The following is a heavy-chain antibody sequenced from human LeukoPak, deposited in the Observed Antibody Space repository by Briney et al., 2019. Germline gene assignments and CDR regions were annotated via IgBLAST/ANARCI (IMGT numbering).Heavy chain of an antibody. V-gene: IGHV4-61*08. CDR3: ARAEWTRYYYYGMDV. D-gene: IGHD3-3*01. Sequence: SETLSLTCTVSGGSISSGGYYWSWIRQPPGKGLEWIGYIYYSGSTNYNPSLKSRVTISVDTSKNQFSLKLSSVTAADTAVYYCARAEWTRYYYYGMDVWGQGTTVTVSS. CDR1: GGSISSGGYY. CDR2: IYYSGST. J-gene: IGHJ6*02.